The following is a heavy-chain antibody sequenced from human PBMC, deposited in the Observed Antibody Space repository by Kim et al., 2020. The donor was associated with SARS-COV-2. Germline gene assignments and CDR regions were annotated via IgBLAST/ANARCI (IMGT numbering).Heavy chain of an antibody. CDR2: INSDGSST. CDR1: GFTFSSYW. J-gene: IGHJ6*02. V-gene: IGHV3-74*01. D-gene: IGHD6-19*01. CDR3: ARVLAPGGVYQINKESYSSGWYDAPSYYYGMDV. Sequence: GGSLRLSCAASGFTFSSYWMHWVRQAPGKGLVWVSRINSDGSSTSYADSVKGRFTISRDNAKNTLYLQMNSLRAEDTAVYYCARVLAPGGVYQINKESYSSGWYDAPSYYYGMDVWGQGTTVTVSS.